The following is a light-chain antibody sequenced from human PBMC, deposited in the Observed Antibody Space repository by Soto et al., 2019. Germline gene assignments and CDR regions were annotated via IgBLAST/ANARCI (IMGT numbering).Light chain of an antibody. Sequence: QSVLSQPPSASGTPGQRVTIPCSGSSSNIGSHHVNWYQHLPGTAPKLLIYRSDQRPSGVPDRFTGSKSGTSASLASSGLRSEDEAGYYCAAGGDSLVFGGGTKLTVL. CDR3: AAGGDSLV. J-gene: IGLJ2*01. CDR1: SSNIGSHH. V-gene: IGLV1-47*01. CDR2: RSD.